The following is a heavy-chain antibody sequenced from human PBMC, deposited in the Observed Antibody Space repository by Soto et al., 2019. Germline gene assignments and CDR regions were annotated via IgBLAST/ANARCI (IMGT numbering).Heavy chain of an antibody. V-gene: IGHV3-13*01. J-gene: IGHJ6*02. CDR1: GFTFSSYD. Sequence: EVQLVESGGGLVQPGGSLRLSCAASGFTFSSYDMHWVRQATGKGLEWVSAIGTAGDTYYQGSVKGRFTISTENAKNSLYLQMDSLKADDTAVYYCARVGSYYYCSGSLSYCMDVWGQGTTVTVSS. CDR3: ARVGSYYYCSGSLSYCMDV. CDR2: IGTAGDT. D-gene: IGHD3-10*01.